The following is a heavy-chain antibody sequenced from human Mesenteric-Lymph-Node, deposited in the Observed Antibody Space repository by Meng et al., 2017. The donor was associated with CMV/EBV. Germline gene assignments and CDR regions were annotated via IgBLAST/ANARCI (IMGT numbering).Heavy chain of an antibody. V-gene: IGHV3-53*01. CDR1: GFTFSDYY. Sequence: GESLKISCAASGFTFSDYYMSWIRQAPGKGLEWVSVIYSGGSKDYADSVKGRFTISRDNSKNTLYLQMNSLRAEDTAVYYCAKDPSGSYTGYWGQGTLVTVSS. J-gene: IGHJ4*02. CDR2: IYSGGSK. CDR3: AKDPSGSYTGY. D-gene: IGHD3-10*01.